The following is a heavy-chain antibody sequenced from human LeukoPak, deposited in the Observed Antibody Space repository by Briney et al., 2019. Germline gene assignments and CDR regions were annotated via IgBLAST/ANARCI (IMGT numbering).Heavy chain of an antibody. CDR3: AKSDYVWGSYRSTGFDY. CDR1: GFTFSSYA. CDR2: ISGSGGST. V-gene: IGHV3-23*01. J-gene: IGHJ4*02. Sequence: GGSLRLSCAAAGFTFSSYAMSWVRQAPGKGLEWVSAISGSGGSTYYADSVKGRFTISRDNSKNTLYLQMNSLRAEDTAVYYCAKSDYVWGSYRSTGFDYWGQGTLVTVSS. D-gene: IGHD3-16*02.